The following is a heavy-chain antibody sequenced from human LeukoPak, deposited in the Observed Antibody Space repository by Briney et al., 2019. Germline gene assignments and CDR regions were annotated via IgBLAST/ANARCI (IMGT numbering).Heavy chain of an antibody. J-gene: IGHJ4*02. Sequence: EASVKVSCKASGGTFSSYAISWVRQAPGQGLEWMGGIIPSFGTANYAQEFQGRDTITTDEYTSTAYMELRRLRSEDTAVYYCVRQAEYSYDANWGQGTRVTVSS. CDR2: IIPSFGTA. V-gene: IGHV1-69*05. CDR1: GGTFSSYA. CDR3: VRQAEYSYDAN. D-gene: IGHD5-18*01.